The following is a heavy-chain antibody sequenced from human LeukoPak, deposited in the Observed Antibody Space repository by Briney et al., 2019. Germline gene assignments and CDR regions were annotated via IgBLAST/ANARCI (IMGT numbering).Heavy chain of an antibody. V-gene: IGHV3-7*03. Sequence: GGSLRLSCAASGFTFSSYWMSWVRQAPGKGLEWVANIKQDGSEKYYVDSVKGRFTISRDNAKNSLYLQMNSLRAEDTAVYYCARNKRSGERDYYYYYGMDVWGKGTTVTVSS. J-gene: IGHJ6*04. D-gene: IGHD3-10*01. CDR3: ARNKRSGERDYYYYYGMDV. CDR2: IKQDGSEK. CDR1: GFTFSSYW.